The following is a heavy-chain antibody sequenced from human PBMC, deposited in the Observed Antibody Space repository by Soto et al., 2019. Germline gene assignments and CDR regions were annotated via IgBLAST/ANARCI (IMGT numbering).Heavy chain of an antibody. CDR2: IYHNGST. D-gene: IGHD2-8*02. CDR3: ATQRLCTGGHCWNWFDP. CDR1: GDSISSGDYS. J-gene: IGHJ5*02. V-gene: IGHV4-31*03. Sequence: SETLSLTCTVSGDSISSGDYSWNWIRQLPGKGLEWIGYIYHNGSTYYNPSLKSRVTISLDTSENQFSLKLNSVTAADTAVYYCATQRLCTGGHCWNWFDPWGQGTLVTVSS.